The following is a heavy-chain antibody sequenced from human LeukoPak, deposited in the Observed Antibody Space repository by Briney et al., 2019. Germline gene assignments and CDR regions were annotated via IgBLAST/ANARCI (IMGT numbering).Heavy chain of an antibody. CDR2: ISSSSSYI. V-gene: IGHV3-21*01. CDR3: ARKRNYYDSSGYSNWFDP. D-gene: IGHD3-22*01. CDR1: GFTFSSYS. J-gene: IGHJ5*02. Sequence: GGSLRLSCAASGFTFSSYSMNWVRQAPGKGLEWVSSISSSSSYIYYADSVKGRFTISRDNAKNSLYLQMNSLRAEDTAVYYCARKRNYYDSSGYSNWFDPWGQGTLVTVSS.